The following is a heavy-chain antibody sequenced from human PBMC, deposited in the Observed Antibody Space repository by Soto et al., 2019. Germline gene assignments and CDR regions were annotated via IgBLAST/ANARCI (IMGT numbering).Heavy chain of an antibody. CDR1: GGSISSGNYY. V-gene: IGHV4-30-4*01. CDR2: ISYSGTT. J-gene: IGHJ4*02. D-gene: IGHD4-17*01. Sequence: SETLSLTCTVSGGSISSGNYYWSWIRQPPGKGLEWIGFISYSGTTHYSAFLRSRVSISVDTSKNQFSLDLSSVTAADTAVYYCATMGTPVTGLYYFDYWGQGTLVTVSS. CDR3: ATMGTPVTGLYYFDY.